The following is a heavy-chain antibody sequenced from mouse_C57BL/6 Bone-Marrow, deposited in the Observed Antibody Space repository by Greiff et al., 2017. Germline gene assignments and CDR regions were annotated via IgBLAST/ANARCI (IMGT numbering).Heavy chain of an antibody. J-gene: IGHJ2*01. CDR3: AREWDYEDD. D-gene: IGHD2-4*01. CDR1: GYTFTSYW. CDR2: IDPSDSYT. Sequence: VQLQQPGAELVRPGTSVKLSCKASGYTFTSYWMHWVKQRPGQGLEWIGVIDPSDSYTNYNQKFKGKATLTVDTSSSTAYMQLSSLTSEDSAVYYCAREWDYEDDWGQGTTLTVSS. V-gene: IGHV1-59*01.